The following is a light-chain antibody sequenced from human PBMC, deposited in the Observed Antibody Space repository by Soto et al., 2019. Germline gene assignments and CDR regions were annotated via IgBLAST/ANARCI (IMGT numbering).Light chain of an antibody. V-gene: IGKV1-5*01. CDR1: PGVNSW. Sequence: DIQMTQSPSTLSASVGDRVTITCRASPGVNSWLAWYQQKPGRAPKLLIYDASTLESGVPSRFSGSGSGTEFTLTINSLQSDDFAIYYCQKYNSYSRTFGQGTKVEIK. J-gene: IGKJ1*01. CDR2: DAS. CDR3: QKYNSYSRT.